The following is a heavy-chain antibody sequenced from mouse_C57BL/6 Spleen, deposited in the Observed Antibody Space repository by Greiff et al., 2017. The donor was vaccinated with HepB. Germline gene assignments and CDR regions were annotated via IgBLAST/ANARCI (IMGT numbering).Heavy chain of an antibody. V-gene: IGHV1-9*01. CDR3: ARGRTYYSNPYAMDY. CDR1: GYTFTGYW. CDR2: ILPGSGST. J-gene: IGHJ4*01. D-gene: IGHD2-5*01. Sequence: VKLQESGAELMKPGASVKLSCKATGYTFTGYWIEWVKQRPGHGLEWIGEILPGSGSTNYNEKFKGKATFTADTSSNTAYMQLSSLTTEDSAIYYWARGRTYYSNPYAMDYWGQGTSVTVSS.